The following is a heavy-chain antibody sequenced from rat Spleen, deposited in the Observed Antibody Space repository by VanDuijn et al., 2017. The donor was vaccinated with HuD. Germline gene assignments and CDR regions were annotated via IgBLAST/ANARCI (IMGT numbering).Heavy chain of an antibody. CDR3: TRAGYLRDWYFDF. V-gene: IGHV5-29*01. CDR1: GFTFSNYD. CDR2: ISYDDSGT. D-gene: IGHD2-2*01. Sequence: EVQLVESGGGLVQPGGSLKLSCEASGFTFSNYDMAWVRQGPTKGLEWVATISYDDSGTYYRDSVKGRFTISRDNAKSTLYLQMDSLRSEDTATYYCTRAGYLRDWYFDFWGPGTMVTVSS. J-gene: IGHJ1*01.